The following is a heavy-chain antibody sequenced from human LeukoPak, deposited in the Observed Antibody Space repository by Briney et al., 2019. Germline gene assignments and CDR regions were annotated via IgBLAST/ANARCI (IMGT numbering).Heavy chain of an antibody. D-gene: IGHD3-10*01. CDR1: GFTFSSYA. CDR3: ARVNGSGSYYDY. V-gene: IGHV3-64*01. CDR2: ISNNGGTT. J-gene: IGHJ4*02. Sequence: GGSLRLSCAASGFTFSSYAMHWVRQAPGKGLEYVSAISNNGGTTYYANSVRCRFTISRDNSKNTLYLQMGSLRAEDKAVYYCARVNGSGSYYDYWGQGTLVTVSS.